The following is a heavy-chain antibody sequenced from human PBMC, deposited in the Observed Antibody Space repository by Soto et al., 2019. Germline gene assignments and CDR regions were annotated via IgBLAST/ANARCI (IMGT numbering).Heavy chain of an antibody. V-gene: IGHV4-31*03. CDR1: GGSISSGGYY. CDR2: IYYSGST. CDR3: ARGAHCYDSSGHRSWYFDL. Sequence: QVQLQESGPGLVKPSQTLSLTCTVSGGSISSGGYYWSWIRQHPGKGLEWIGYIYYSGSTYYNPSLKSRLTISVDTSKNQFSLKLSSVTAADTAVYYGARGAHCYDSSGHRSWYFDLWGRGTLVTVSS. D-gene: IGHD3-22*01. J-gene: IGHJ2*01.